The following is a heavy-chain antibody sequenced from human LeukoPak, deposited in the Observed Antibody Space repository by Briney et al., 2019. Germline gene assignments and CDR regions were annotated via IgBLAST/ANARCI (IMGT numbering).Heavy chain of an antibody. D-gene: IGHD2-2*01. Sequence: GGSLRLSCTASGFTFGDYAMSWVRQAPGKGLEWVGFVRSKAYDETTEYAASVKGRFTISRNDSKSIAYLQMNSLKTEDTAVYYCIRMARYCSGTTCYAAFDIWGRGTMVTVSS. CDR3: IRMARYCSGTTCYAAFDI. CDR2: VRSKAYDETT. J-gene: IGHJ3*02. V-gene: IGHV3-49*04. CDR1: GFTFGDYA.